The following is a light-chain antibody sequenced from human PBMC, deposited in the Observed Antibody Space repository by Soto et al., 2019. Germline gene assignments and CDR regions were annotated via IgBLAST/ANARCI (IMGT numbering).Light chain of an antibody. Sequence: EIVLTQSPGTLSLSPGERATLSCRASQSVSSSYLAWYQQKPGQAPRLLIYGASSRATGIPDRFSGSGSGTDFTLTISILEHENFAVYYCQQYGSSPLTFGGGTKV. CDR2: GAS. CDR1: QSVSSSY. V-gene: IGKV3-20*01. J-gene: IGKJ4*01. CDR3: QQYGSSPLT.